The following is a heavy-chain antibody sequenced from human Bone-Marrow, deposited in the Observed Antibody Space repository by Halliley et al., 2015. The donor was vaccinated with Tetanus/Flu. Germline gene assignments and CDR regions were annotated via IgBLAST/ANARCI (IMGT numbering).Heavy chain of an antibody. J-gene: IGHJ4*02. Sequence: TLSLTFTVSGDSISSGAYYWTWIRQHPGKGLEWIGFIHYSGNTYYNPSLKSLVTISIDTSKNQFSLKLSSVTAADTAVYYCARAYGDYAGYIDSWGQGTLVTVSS. D-gene: IGHD4-17*01. CDR3: ARAYGDYAGYIDS. CDR1: GDSISSGAYY. CDR2: IHYSGNT. V-gene: IGHV4-31*01.